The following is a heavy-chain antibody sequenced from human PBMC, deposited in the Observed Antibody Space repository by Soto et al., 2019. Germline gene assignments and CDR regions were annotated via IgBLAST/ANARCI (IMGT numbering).Heavy chain of an antibody. CDR3: ARDLAPPERWLPLDY. CDR2: IWYDGSNK. D-gene: IGHD3-16*01. CDR1: GFTFSSYG. V-gene: IGHV3-33*01. J-gene: IGHJ4*02. Sequence: GGSLRLSCAASGFTFSSYGMHWVRQAPGKGLEWVAVIWYDGSNKYYADSVKGRFTISRDNSKNTLYLQMNSLRAEDTAVDYCARDLAPPERWLPLDYWARETLVTVS.